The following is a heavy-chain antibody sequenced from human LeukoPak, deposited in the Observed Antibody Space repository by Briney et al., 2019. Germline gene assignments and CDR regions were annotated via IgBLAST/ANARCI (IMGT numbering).Heavy chain of an antibody. J-gene: IGHJ4*02. V-gene: IGHV3-23*01. CDR2: ISGSGGST. Sequence: GGSLRLSCAASGFTFSSYAMSWVRQAPGKGLEWVSAISGSGGSTYYADSVKGRFTISRDNSKNTLYLQMSSLRAEDTAVYYCAKDQISSHYDFWSGYSNYFDYWGQGTLVTVSS. CDR3: AKDQISSHYDFWSGYSNYFDY. D-gene: IGHD3-3*01. CDR1: GFTFSSYA.